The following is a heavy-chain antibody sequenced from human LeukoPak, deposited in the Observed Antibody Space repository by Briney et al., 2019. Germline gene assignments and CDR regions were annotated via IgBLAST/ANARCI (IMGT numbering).Heavy chain of an antibody. J-gene: IGHJ4*02. CDR3: AKVMGSGYDIDMGPLDY. Sequence: PGGSLRLSCAASGFTFSSYAMTWVRQAPGKGLEWVSAISGSGGSTYYADSVKGRFTISRDNSKNTLYLQMNSLRAEDTAVYYCAKVMGSGYDIDMGPLDYWGQGTLVTVSS. D-gene: IGHD5-12*01. CDR2: ISGSGGST. V-gene: IGHV3-23*01. CDR1: GFTFSSYA.